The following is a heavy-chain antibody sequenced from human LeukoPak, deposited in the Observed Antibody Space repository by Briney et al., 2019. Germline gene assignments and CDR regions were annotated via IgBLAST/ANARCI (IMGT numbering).Heavy chain of an antibody. CDR3: AKQTGTYHYDSYGRAHPFDI. CDR1: GFPFSSYA. J-gene: IGHJ3*02. CDR2: LSGSGGST. Sequence: PGGSLRLSCAASGFPFSSYAMSWVRQAPGKGLEWVSALSGSGGSTYYADSVKGRFTISRDNPKNTLYLQMNSLRAEDTAVYYCAKQTGTYHYDSYGRAHPFDIWGQGTMVTVSS. V-gene: IGHV3-23*01. D-gene: IGHD3-22*01.